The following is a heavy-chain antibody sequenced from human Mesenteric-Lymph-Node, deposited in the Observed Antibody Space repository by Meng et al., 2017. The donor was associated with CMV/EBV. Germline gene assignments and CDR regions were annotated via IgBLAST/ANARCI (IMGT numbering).Heavy chain of an antibody. CDR1: GGSISSSTYY. D-gene: IGHD6-19*01. V-gene: IGHV4-39*01. CDR2: IYYSGST. J-gene: IGHJ4*02. CDR3: ARGGQQWLVRNY. Sequence: SETLSLTCTVSGGSISSSTYYWGWIRQPPGKGLEWIGSIYYSGSTYYNPSLKSRVTIFVDTSKNQFSLKLTSVTAADTAVYYCARGGQQWLVRNYWGQGTLVTVSS.